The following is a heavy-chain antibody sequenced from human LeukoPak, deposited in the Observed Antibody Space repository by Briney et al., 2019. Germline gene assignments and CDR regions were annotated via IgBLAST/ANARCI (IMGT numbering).Heavy chain of an antibody. CDR2: ISDIGSI. Sequence: PSETLSLTCTVSGGSISSYYWSWIRQPPGKGLEWIACISDIGSINYNPSLKSRVTISLDTSKNQFSLKLSSVTAADTAVYYCAGHHPRNTVDFWGQGTLVIVSS. CDR1: GGSISSYY. D-gene: IGHD2/OR15-2a*01. CDR3: AGHHPRNTVDF. V-gene: IGHV4-59*08. J-gene: IGHJ4*02.